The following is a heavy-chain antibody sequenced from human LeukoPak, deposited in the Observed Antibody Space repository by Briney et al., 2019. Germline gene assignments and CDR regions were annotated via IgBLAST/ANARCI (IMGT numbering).Heavy chain of an antibody. D-gene: IGHD1-1*01. CDR2: ISPSGDIT. CDR3: AQALAYIRFDT. Sequence: PGGSLRLSCAASGFTFSSYGMSWVRQAPGKGLEWVSGISPSGDITYYADSVKGRFTISRDNSKNTVYLQMDSLRFEDAAVYYCAQALAYIRFDTWGQGTLVTVSS. V-gene: IGHV3-23*01. J-gene: IGHJ5*02. CDR1: GFTFSSYG.